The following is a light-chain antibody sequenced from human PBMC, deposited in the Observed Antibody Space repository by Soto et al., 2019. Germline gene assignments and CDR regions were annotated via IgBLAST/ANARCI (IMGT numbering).Light chain of an antibody. CDR2: GAS. CDR1: QTVNNNY. Sequence: ELVLTQSPGTLSLSPGERATLSCRASQTVNNNYLAWYQHIPGQAPRLLIYGASSRATGIPARFSGSGSGTDFTLTISSLEPEDFAVYYCQQRSNWPALTFGGGTKVDIK. V-gene: IGKV3D-20*02. CDR3: QQRSNWPALT. J-gene: IGKJ4*01.